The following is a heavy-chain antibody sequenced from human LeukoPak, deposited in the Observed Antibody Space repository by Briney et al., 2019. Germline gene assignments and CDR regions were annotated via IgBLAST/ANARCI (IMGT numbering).Heavy chain of an antibody. D-gene: IGHD2-15*01. CDR3: ARDRLVVAAAAAYFFDY. J-gene: IGHJ4*02. CDR1: GFTFGSYW. CDR2: IRQDGSEK. Sequence: GGSLRLSCAASGFTFGSYWMTWVSQAPGKGLEWVANIRQDGSEKYYVGSVKGRFTISRDNAKSSLFLEMNSLRPEDTAVYYCARDRLVVAAAAAYFFDYWGQGTLVTVSS. V-gene: IGHV3-7*01.